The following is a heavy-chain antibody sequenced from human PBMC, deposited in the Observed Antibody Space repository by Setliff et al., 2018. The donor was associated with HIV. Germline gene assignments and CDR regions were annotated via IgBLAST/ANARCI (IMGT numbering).Heavy chain of an antibody. J-gene: IGHJ6*03. Sequence: LSLTCAVYGGSFRGYYWNWIRQPPGKGLEWIGEINHGGSTNYNSSLKSRVTISVDTSKNQFSLKLSSVSAADTAVYYCARISKTYWYSIPRDYYHHMDGWGKGTTVTVSS. CDR1: GGSFRGYY. D-gene: IGHD2-8*02. CDR2: INHGGST. CDR3: ARISKTYWYSIPRDYYHHMDG. V-gene: IGHV4-34*01.